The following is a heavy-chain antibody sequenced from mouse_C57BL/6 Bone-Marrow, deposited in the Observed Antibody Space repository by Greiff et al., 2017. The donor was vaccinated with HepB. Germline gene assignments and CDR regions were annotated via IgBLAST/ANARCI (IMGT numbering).Heavy chain of an antibody. Sequence: EVNLVESGGDLVKPGGSLKLSCAASGFTFSSYGMSWVRQTPDKRLEWVATISSGGSYTYYPDSVKGRFTISRDNAKNTLYLQMSSLKSEDTAMYYCARLYDYWGQGTTLTVSS. V-gene: IGHV5-6*01. CDR2: ISSGGSYT. CDR1: GFTFSSYG. J-gene: IGHJ2*01. CDR3: ARLYDY.